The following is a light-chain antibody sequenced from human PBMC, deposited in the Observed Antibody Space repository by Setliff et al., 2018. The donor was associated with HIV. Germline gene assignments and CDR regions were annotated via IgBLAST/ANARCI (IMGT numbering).Light chain of an antibody. Sequence: QSVLTQPASVSGSPGQSITISCTGTSSDVGGYKYVYWYQQHPGKAPKLMIYEVSNRPSGISNRFSGSKSGNTASLTISGLQAEDEADYYCSSYTSSDTYVFGTGTKVTVL. CDR2: EVS. J-gene: IGLJ1*01. CDR3: SSYTSSDTYV. V-gene: IGLV2-14*01. CDR1: SSDVGGYKY.